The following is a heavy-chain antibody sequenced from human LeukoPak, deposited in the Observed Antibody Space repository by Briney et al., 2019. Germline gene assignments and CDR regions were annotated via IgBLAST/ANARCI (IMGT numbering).Heavy chain of an antibody. CDR3: TTGPD. CDR1: GVTISDAW. CDR2: IIPKSHGGTT. Sequence: PGGSLRLSCAASGVTISDAWMTWVRQAPEKGLESVDLIIPKSHGGTTDYAVPVQGRFTISRDDSKNTLYLEMNSLKTEDTAVYYCTTGPDWGQGTLVTVSS. V-gene: IGHV3-15*01. J-gene: IGHJ4*02.